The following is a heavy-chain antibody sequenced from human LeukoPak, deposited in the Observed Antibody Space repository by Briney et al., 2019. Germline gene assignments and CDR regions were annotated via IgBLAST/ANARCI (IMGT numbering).Heavy chain of an antibody. J-gene: IGHJ3*02. Sequence: SVKVSCKASGGTFSSYAISWVRQAPGQGLEWMGGIIPIFGTANYAQKFQGRVTITADESTSTAYMELSSLRSEDTAVYYCARDPIVVVTYDAFDIWGQGTMVTVSS. V-gene: IGHV1-69*13. CDR3: ARDPIVVVTYDAFDI. CDR1: GGTFSSYA. D-gene: IGHD2-21*02. CDR2: IIPIFGTA.